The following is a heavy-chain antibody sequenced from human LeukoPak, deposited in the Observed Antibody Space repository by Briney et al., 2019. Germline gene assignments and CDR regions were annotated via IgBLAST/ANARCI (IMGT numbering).Heavy chain of an antibody. CDR2: ISVSGERT. J-gene: IGHJ4*02. CDR1: GFTFSRYV. D-gene: IGHD3-22*01. V-gene: IGHV3-23*01. Sequence: GGSPRLSCAASGFTFSRYVMNWLRQAPGKGLEWVSAISVSGERTYYADSVKGRFTISRDNSKNTFYLQMNSLRAEDTAVYFCAKPLQDHDNFDYWGQGTQVTVSS. CDR3: AKPLQDHDNFDY.